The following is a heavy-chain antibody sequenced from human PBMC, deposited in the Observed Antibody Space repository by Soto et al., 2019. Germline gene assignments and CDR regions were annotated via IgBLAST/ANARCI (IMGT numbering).Heavy chain of an antibody. CDR1: GDTFSTYS. D-gene: IGHD3-22*01. CDR3: ARERSRYDRSGYYRPDY. V-gene: IGHV1-69*10. J-gene: IGHJ4*02. CDR2: IIPILGIP. Sequence: SVKVSCKVSGDTFSTYSISWVRQAPGQGLEWLGGIIPILGIPSYAQRFQDRVTITADKSTSTAYMELSSLRSEDTAVYYCARERSRYDRSGYYRPDYWGQGTLVTVSS.